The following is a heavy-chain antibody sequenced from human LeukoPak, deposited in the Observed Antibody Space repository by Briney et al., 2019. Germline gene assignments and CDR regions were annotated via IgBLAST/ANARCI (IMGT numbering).Heavy chain of an antibody. J-gene: IGHJ4*02. D-gene: IGHD4-17*01. V-gene: IGHV3-30*02. CDR3: AKDMLVTTLDY. CDR1: GFTVSSNY. CDR2: IRYDGSNK. Sequence: PGGSLRLSCAASGFTVSSNYMHWVRQAPGKGLEWVAFIRYDGSNKYYADSVKGRFTISRDNSKNTLYLQMNSLRAEDTAVYYCAKDMLVTTLDYWGQGTLVTVSS.